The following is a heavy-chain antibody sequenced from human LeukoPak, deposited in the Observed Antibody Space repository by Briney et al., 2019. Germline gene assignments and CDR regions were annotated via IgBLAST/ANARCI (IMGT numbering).Heavy chain of an antibody. D-gene: IGHD3-16*01. J-gene: IGHJ6*03. CDR1: GYTFTSYG. CDR3: ARVEREWGVYYYYMDV. Sequence: ASVKLSCKASGYTFTSYGISWVRQAPGQGLEWMGWISAFNGNTNYAQKLQGRVTMTTDTSTSTAYMELRSLRSDDTAVYYCARVEREWGVYYYYMDVWGKGTTVTVSS. V-gene: IGHV1-18*01. CDR2: ISAFNGNT.